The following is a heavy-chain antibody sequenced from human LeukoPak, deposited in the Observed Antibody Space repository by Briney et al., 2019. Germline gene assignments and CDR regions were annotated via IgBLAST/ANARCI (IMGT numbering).Heavy chain of an antibody. CDR2: INNVASHI. CDR1: GFSISSSA. Sequence: SGGSLRLSCAASGFSISSSAMNWVRQAPGKGLEWVSSINNVASHIYYAGSVRGRFTISRDNAKNSVYLQMNSLRAEDTAVYYCTRDATYYLRYGYFVYWGQGTLVTVSS. V-gene: IGHV3-21*01. D-gene: IGHD2/OR15-2a*01. J-gene: IGHJ4*02. CDR3: TRDATYYLRYGYFVY.